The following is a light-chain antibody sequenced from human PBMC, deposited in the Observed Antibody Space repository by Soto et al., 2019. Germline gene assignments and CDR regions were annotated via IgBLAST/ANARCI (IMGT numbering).Light chain of an antibody. J-gene: IGLJ2*01. CDR3: QVWDSSSDPNVV. V-gene: IGLV3-21*02. Sequence: SYELTQPPSVSVAPGQTARITCGGNNIGSKSVHWYQQKPGQAPVLVVYDDSDRPSGISERFSGCNSGNTATLTISRVEAGDEADYYCQVWDSSSDPNVVFGGGTKLTVL. CDR2: DDS. CDR1: NIGSKS.